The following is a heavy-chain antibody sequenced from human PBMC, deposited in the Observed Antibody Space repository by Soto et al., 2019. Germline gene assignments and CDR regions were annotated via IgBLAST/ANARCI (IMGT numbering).Heavy chain of an antibody. CDR3: AKDLGPPRGSYPDS. CDR2: ISYDGSHT. J-gene: IGHJ4*02. CDR1: GFTFSSYG. D-gene: IGHD1-26*01. V-gene: IGHV3-30*18. Sequence: GGSLRLSCAASGFTFSSYGMHWVRQTPSKGLEWVSVISYDGSHTHYADSVRGRFTVSRDNSKSTVYLQMNTLRPDGTAVYYCAKDLGPPRGSYPDSWGPGTLVTVSS.